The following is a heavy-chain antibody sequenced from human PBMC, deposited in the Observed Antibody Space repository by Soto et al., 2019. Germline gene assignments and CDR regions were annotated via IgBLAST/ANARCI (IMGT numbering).Heavy chain of an antibody. Sequence: QEQLQESGPGLVKPSETLSLTCTVSGGFVSHSYWAWIRQTPGKGLDWIGSISYRGLTTYNPSLRSRVTMSIDTSKHQFSLKVTTATAADTAVYYCARKSDHLLWGNWFDPWGQGTLVTVSS. J-gene: IGHJ5*02. CDR3: ARKSDHLLWGNWFDP. CDR1: GGFVSHSY. CDR2: ISYRGLT. D-gene: IGHD2-2*01. V-gene: IGHV4-59*02.